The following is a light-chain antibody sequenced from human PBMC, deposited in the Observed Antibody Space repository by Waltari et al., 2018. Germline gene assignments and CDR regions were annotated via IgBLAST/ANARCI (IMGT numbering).Light chain of an antibody. CDR3: SSFTSSSTWV. CDR1: SSDAGGYNY. CDR2: EVN. Sequence: QSALTQPASVSGSPGQSLTISCTGTSSDAGGYNYVPWYQQHPGKAPKLMIYEVNNRPSGVSNRFSGSKSGNTASLTISGLQAEDETDYYCSSFTSSSTWVFGGGTKLTVL. V-gene: IGLV2-14*01. J-gene: IGLJ3*02.